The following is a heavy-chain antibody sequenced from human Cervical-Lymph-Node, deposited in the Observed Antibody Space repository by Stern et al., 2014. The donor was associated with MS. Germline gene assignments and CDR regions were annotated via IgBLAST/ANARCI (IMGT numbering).Heavy chain of an antibody. CDR2: IFPGGSDI. Sequence: EVQLVESGPEVKRPGESLKISCQASGYTFTSYWIGWVRQMPGKGLEWIAIIFPGGSDIRSSPSFQGQVTISAAKSSSTAYLQWNNLKASDTAIYYCARQRYFDYWGQGTLVTVSS. V-gene: IGHV5-51*01. J-gene: IGHJ4*02. CDR1: GYTFTSYW. CDR3: ARQRYFDY.